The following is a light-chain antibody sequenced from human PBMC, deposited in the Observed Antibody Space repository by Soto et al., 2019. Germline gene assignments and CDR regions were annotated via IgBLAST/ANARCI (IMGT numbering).Light chain of an antibody. CDR3: QQYGSSLYT. V-gene: IGKV3-20*01. Sequence: EIVLTQSPGTLSLSPGERATLSCSASQSVSSSYLAWYQQKPGQALRLLIYDASSRSTGITDRFSGSGSGTDFTLTISRLEPEDFEVYYCQQYGSSLYTFGRGTKRAIK. J-gene: IGKJ2*01. CDR1: QSVSSSY. CDR2: DAS.